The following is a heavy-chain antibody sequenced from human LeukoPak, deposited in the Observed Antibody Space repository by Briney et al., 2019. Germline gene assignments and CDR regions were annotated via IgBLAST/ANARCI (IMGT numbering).Heavy chain of an antibody. J-gene: IGHJ3*02. CDR3: AREVLVITATHDAFDI. D-gene: IGHD2-15*01. V-gene: IGHV4-59*01. Sequence: SETLSLTCTVSGGSISSYYWSWIRQPPGKGLEWIGYIYYSGSTNYNPSLKSRVTISVDTSKNQFSLKLSSVTAADTAVYYCAREVLVITATHDAFDIWGQGTMVTVSS. CDR2: IYYSGST. CDR1: GGSISSYY.